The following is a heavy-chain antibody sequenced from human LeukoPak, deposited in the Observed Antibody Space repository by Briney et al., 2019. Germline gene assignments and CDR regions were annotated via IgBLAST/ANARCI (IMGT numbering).Heavy chain of an antibody. CDR3: AKGEDYDSSLYIDY. CDR1: GFSFSRYD. V-gene: IGHV3-30*18. J-gene: IGHJ4*02. CDR2: ISYDGSNR. D-gene: IGHD3-22*01. Sequence: PGGSLRLSCAASGFSFSRYDMHWVRQAPGKGLEWVAAISYDGSNRYYTDSVKGRFTISRDNSKNTLYLHVNSLRSEDAAVYYCAKGEDYDSSLYIDYWGQGTLVTVSS.